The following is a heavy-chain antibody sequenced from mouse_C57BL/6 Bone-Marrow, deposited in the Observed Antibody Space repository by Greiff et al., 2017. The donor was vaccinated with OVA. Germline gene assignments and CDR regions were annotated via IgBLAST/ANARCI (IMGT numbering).Heavy chain of an antibody. V-gene: IGHV1-55*01. CDR2: IYPGSGST. CDR1: GYTFTSYW. CDR3: AKDYYGSSPYYFDY. J-gene: IGHJ2*01. D-gene: IGHD1-1*01. Sequence: VQLQQPGAELVKPGASVKMSCKASGYTFTSYWITWVKQRPGQGLEWIGDIYPGSGSTNYTEKFKSKATLTVDTSSSTAYMQLSSLTSEDSAVYYCAKDYYGSSPYYFDYWGQGTTLTVSS.